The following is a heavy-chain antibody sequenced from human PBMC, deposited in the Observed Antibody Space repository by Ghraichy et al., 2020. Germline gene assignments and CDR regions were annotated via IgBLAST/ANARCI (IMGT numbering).Heavy chain of an antibody. V-gene: IGHV1-46*03. J-gene: IGHJ5*02. Sequence: ASVKVSCKASGYTFTSYYMHWVRQAPGQGLEWMGIINPSGGSTSYAQKFQGRVTMTRDTSTSTVYMELSSLRSEDTAVYYCARVAHATYSGSPLALYNWFDPWGQGTLVTVSS. CDR3: ARVAHATYSGSPLALYNWFDP. CDR2: INPSGGST. CDR1: GYTFTSYY. D-gene: IGHD1-26*01.